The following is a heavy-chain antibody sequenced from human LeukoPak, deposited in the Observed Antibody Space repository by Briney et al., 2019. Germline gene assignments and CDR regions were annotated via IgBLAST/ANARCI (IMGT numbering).Heavy chain of an antibody. Sequence: GGSLRLSCAASGFTFSSYSMNWVRQAPGKGLEWVSSISSSSSYIYYAGSVKGRFTISRDNAKNSLYLQMNSLRAEDTAVYYCARDVGGYSYGFVYWGQGTLVTVSS. CDR3: ARDVGGYSYGFVY. J-gene: IGHJ4*02. CDR2: ISSSSSYI. D-gene: IGHD5-18*01. CDR1: GFTFSSYS. V-gene: IGHV3-21*01.